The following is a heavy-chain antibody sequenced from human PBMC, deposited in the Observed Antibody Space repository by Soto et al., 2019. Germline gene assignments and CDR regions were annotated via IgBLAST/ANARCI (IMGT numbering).Heavy chain of an antibody. V-gene: IGHV3-30*18. J-gene: IGHJ4*02. D-gene: IGHD6-13*01. CDR2: ISYDGSNK. CDR3: AKDPGIEAAKYYFDY. Sequence: QVQLVESGGGVVQPGRSLRLSCAASGFTFSSYGMHWVRQAPGKGLEWVAVISYDGSNKYYADSVKGRFTISRDNSKNTLYLQMNSLRAEDTAVYYCAKDPGIEAAKYYFDYWGQGTLVTVSS. CDR1: GFTFSSYG.